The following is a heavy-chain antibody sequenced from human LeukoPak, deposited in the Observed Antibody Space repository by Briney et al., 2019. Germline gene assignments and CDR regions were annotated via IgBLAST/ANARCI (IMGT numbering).Heavy chain of an antibody. CDR3: ARAGYCSSTSCYFSYMDV. J-gene: IGHJ6*03. Sequence: SETLSRTCTVSGGSISSYYWSWIRQPPGKGLEWIGYIYYSGSTNYNPSLKSRVTISVDTSKNQFSLKLSSVTAADTAVYYCARAGYCSSTSCYFSYMDVWGKGTTVTVSS. D-gene: IGHD2-2*01. V-gene: IGHV4-59*01. CDR1: GGSISSYY. CDR2: IYYSGST.